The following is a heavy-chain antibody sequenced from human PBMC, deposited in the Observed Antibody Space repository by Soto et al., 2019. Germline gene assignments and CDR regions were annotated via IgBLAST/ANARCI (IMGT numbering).Heavy chain of an antibody. CDR1: GFTVSSNY. Sequence: EVQLVESGGGLVQPGGSLRLSCAASGFTVSSNYMSWVRQAPGKGLEWVSVIYSGGSTYYADSVKGRFTISRDNSKNTLYLQMNRLRAEDTAVYYCAREGVAASGCYDYWGQGTLVTVSS. CDR3: AREGVAASGCYDY. D-gene: IGHD6-13*01. J-gene: IGHJ4*02. V-gene: IGHV3-66*01. CDR2: IYSGGST.